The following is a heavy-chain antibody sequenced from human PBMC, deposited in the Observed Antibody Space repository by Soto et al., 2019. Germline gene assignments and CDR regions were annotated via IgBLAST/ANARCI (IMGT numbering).Heavy chain of an antibody. CDR2: IYPGDSDT. Sequence: PGESLKISCKGSGYRFTNSWIGWVRQMPGNGLEWMGIIYPGDSDTRYIPSFQGQVTISADKSVSTAYLQWSSLKASDTAMYYCARHSPTYCFSTGCYEDEYYYYGMDVWGQGTTVTVSS. D-gene: IGHD2-2*01. CDR3: ARHSPTYCFSTGCYEDEYYYYGMDV. V-gene: IGHV5-51*01. CDR1: GYRFTNSW. J-gene: IGHJ6*02.